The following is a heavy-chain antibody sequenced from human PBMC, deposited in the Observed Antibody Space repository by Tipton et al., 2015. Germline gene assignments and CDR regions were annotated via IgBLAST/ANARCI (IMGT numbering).Heavy chain of an antibody. Sequence: GLVKPSETLSLACSVSYDSIRNKYWSWIRQPAGKGLEWIGRIYGDGTVDYNPSLKGRVTMSVDTSKNEFSLSLTSVTAADTAIYYCARDIVPNWFEPWGQGILVTVSS. CDR1: YDSIRNKY. D-gene: IGHD2-15*01. J-gene: IGHJ5*02. V-gene: IGHV4-4*07. CDR3: ARDIVPNWFEP. CDR2: IYGDGTV.